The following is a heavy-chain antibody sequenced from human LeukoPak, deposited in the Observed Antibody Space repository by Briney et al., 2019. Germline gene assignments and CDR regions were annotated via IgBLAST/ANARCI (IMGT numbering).Heavy chain of an antibody. CDR1: GGSISSSSYY. Sequence: PSETQSLTCTVSGGSISSSSYYWGWIRQPAGKGLEWIGRIYTSGSTNYNPSLKSRVTMSVDTSKNQFSLKLSSVTAADTAVYYCARDGELLSGQRNWFDPWGQGTLVTVSS. CDR2: IYTSGST. J-gene: IGHJ5*02. V-gene: IGHV4-61*02. D-gene: IGHD1-26*01. CDR3: ARDGELLSGQRNWFDP.